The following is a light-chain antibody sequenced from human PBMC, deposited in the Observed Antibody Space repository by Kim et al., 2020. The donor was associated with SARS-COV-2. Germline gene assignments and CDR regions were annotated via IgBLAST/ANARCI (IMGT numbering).Light chain of an antibody. CDR3: QSYDSSNQV. CDR1: SGSLASNY. V-gene: IGLV6-57*03. Sequence: GKTVTISCTRSSGSLASNYVQWYQQLPGSAPTTVIYEDNQRPSGVPDRFSGSIDSSSNSASLTISGLKTEDEADYYCQSYDSSNQVFGGGTQLTVL. CDR2: EDN. J-gene: IGLJ3*02.